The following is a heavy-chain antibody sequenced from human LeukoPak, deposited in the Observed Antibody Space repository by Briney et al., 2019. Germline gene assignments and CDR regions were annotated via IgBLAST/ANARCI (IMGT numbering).Heavy chain of an antibody. Sequence: PSETLSLTCTVSGGSISSSSYYWGWIRQPPGEGLEWIGSIYYSGSTYYNPSLKSRVTISVDTSKNQFSLKLSSVTAADTAVYYCARGSRFAAGTGRGGVPHYFDYWGQGTLVTVSS. J-gene: IGHJ4*02. D-gene: IGHD6-13*01. V-gene: IGHV4-39*01. CDR3: ARGSRFAAGTGRGGVPHYFDY. CDR2: IYYSGST. CDR1: GGSISSSSYY.